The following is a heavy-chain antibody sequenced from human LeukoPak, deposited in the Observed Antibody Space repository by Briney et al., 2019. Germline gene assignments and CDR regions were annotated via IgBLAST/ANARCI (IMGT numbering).Heavy chain of an antibody. CDR3: AXDXXGSAAAFDI. V-gene: IGHV3-66*01. J-gene: IGHJ3*02. CDR1: GFTVSSNY. Sequence: GGSLRLSCAASGFTVSSNYMSWVRQAPGKGLEWVSVIYSGGSTYYADSVKGRFTISRDNSKNTMYLQMNSLRAEDTAVYYCAXDXXGSAAAFDIWGQGTMVTV. D-gene: IGHD6-25*01. CDR2: IYSGGST.